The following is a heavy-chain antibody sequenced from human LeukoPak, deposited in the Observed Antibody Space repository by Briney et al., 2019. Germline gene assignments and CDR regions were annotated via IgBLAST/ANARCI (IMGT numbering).Heavy chain of an antibody. Sequence: SETLSLTCTVSGGSISSSSYYWGWIRQPPGKGLEWIGSIYYSGSTYYNPSLKSRVTISVDTSENQFSLKLSSVTAADTAVYYCARGRGYSYGKSLYYYYYYMDVWGKGTTVTVSS. J-gene: IGHJ6*03. CDR3: ARGRGYSYGKSLYYYYYYMDV. CDR1: GGSISSSSYY. CDR2: IYYSGST. V-gene: IGHV4-39*01. D-gene: IGHD5-18*01.